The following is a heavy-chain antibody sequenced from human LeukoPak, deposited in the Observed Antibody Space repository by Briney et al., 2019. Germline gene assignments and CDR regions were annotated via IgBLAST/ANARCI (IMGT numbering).Heavy chain of an antibody. J-gene: IGHJ4*02. CDR2: ISSSGSNI. V-gene: IGHV3-11*01. D-gene: IGHD6-19*01. Sequence: PGGSLRLSCAASGFTFSYYYMSWIRQAPGKGLEWGSYISSSGSNIYYADSVKGPFTIARDNDKNSLYLQMNRLRAEETAVSYCARLIIGRIAVADYYFDYWGPGTLVTVSS. CDR1: GFTFSYYY. CDR3: ARLIIGRIAVADYYFDY.